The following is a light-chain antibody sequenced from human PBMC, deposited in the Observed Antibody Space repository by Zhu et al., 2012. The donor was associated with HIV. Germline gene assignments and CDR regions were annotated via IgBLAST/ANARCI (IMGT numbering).Light chain of an antibody. V-gene: IGKV3-20*01. J-gene: IGKJ1*01. CDR2: GAS. Sequence: EIVLTQSPGILSLSPGERATLSCRASQTISSNYLAWYQQKPGQAPRPLIYGASDRASGVPDRFSGSGSGTDFTLSISRLEPEDFAVYYCHQYDNSWTFGQGTKVEIK. CDR3: HQYDNSWT. CDR1: QTISSNY.